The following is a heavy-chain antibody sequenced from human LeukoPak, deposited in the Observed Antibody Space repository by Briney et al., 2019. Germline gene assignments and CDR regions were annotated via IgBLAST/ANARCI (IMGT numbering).Heavy chain of an antibody. J-gene: IGHJ6*02. CDR1: GFTFSSYS. CDR2: ISSSSSYI. CDR3: ARDMYYDFWSGYSPYYYGMDV. V-gene: IGHV3-21*01. Sequence: GGSLRLSCAASGFTFSSYSMNWVRQAPGKGLEWVSSISSSSSYIYYADSVKGRFTISRDNAKNSLYLQMSSLRAEDTAVYYCARDMYYDFWSGYSPYYYGMDVWGQGTTVTVSS. D-gene: IGHD3-3*01.